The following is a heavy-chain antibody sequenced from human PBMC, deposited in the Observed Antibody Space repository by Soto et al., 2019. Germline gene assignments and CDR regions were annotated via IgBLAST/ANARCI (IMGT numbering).Heavy chain of an antibody. D-gene: IGHD2-15*01. CDR3: ARRNFDINGYSNAYDF. CDR1: VYSFTNYW. CDR2: IFPGDSDT. V-gene: IGHV5-51*01. Sequence: GESLKISCKGSVYSFTNYWIGWVRQMPGKGLEYMGTIFPGDSDTKYSPSFQGQVTISADKSISTAYLQWSSLKASDTAMYYCARRNFDINGYSNAYDFWGQGTMVTVSS. J-gene: IGHJ3*01.